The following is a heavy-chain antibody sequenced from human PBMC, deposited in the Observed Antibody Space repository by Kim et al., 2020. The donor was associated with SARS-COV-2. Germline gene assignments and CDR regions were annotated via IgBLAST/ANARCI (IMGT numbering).Heavy chain of an antibody. D-gene: IGHD2-15*01. J-gene: IGHJ5*02. V-gene: IGHV3-30*01. CDR3: ARGSGVVVAANWFDP. Sequence: DSVKGRFTISRDNSKNTLYLQMNSLRAEDTAVYYCARGSGVVVAANWFDPWGQGTLVTVSS.